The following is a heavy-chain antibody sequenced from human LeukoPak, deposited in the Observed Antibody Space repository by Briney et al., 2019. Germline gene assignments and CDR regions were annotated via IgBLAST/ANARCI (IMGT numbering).Heavy chain of an antibody. V-gene: IGHV4-30-4*08. CDR1: GGSISSGDYY. Sequence: SETLSLTCTVSGGSISSGDYYWSWIRQPPGKGLEWIGYIYYSGSTYYNPSLKSRVTISVDTSKNQFSLKLSSVTAADTAVYFCAREGVAATDRFDYWGQGTLVTVSS. CDR2: IYYSGST. J-gene: IGHJ4*02. CDR3: AREGVAATDRFDY. D-gene: IGHD2-15*01.